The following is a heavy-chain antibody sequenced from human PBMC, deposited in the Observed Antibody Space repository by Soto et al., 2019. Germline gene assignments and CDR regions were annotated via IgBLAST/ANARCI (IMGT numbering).Heavy chain of an antibody. D-gene: IGHD4-17*01. CDR2: IIPIFGTA. Sequence: QVQLVQSGAEVKKPGSSVKVSCKASGGTFSTFAITWVRQAPEQGLEWMGGIIPIFGTANYAQKFQGRVTITADESTSTAYMELSSLTSEDTAVYYCAATTVTGGQGFDPWGQGTLVTVSS. CDR3: AATTVTGGQGFDP. V-gene: IGHV1-69*12. CDR1: GGTFSTFA. J-gene: IGHJ5*02.